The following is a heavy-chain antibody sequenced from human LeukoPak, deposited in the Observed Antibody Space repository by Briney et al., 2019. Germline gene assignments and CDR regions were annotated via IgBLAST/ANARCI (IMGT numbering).Heavy chain of an antibody. CDR2: ISGSGDRT. Sequence: GGSLILSCSASGFIFSSYDMSWVRQAPGKGLEWVSSISGSGDRTIYADSVRGRLTISRDKSKNTLYLQMTSLRAEDTAVYYCAKVPQPDYYFDYWGQGSLVTVSS. J-gene: IGHJ4*02. CDR1: GFIFSSYD. V-gene: IGHV3-23*01. CDR3: AKVPQPDYYFDY.